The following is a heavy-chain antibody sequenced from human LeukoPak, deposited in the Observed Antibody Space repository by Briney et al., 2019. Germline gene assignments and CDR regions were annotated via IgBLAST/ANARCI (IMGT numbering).Heavy chain of an antibody. CDR3: ARAPSAVPGGYYYYYMDV. V-gene: IGHV3-48*03. Sequence: GGSLRLSCAASGFTFSSYEMNWVRQAPGKGLEWVSYISSSGSTIYYADSVKGRFTISRDNAKNSLYLQMNSLRAEDTALYHCARAPSAVPGGYYYYYMDVWGKGTTVTISS. CDR1: GFTFSSYE. J-gene: IGHJ6*03. D-gene: IGHD6-19*01. CDR2: ISSSGSTI.